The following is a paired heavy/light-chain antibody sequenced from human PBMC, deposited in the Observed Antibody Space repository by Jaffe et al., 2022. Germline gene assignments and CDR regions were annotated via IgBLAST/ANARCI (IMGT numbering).Light chain of an antibody. J-gene: IGLJ1*01. CDR2: GNT. CDR1: SSNIGADYD. V-gene: IGLV1-40*01. CDR3: QSYDTSLSGYV. Sequence: HSVLTQPPSVSGAPGQRVTISCTGSSSNIGADYDVHWYQQLPGTAPKLLIYGNTNRPSGVPDRFSGAKSGTSASLAITGLQAEDEADYYCQSYDTSLSGYVFGTATKVTVL.
Heavy chain of an antibody. CDR2: IHSESSAI. V-gene: IGHV3-48*01. D-gene: IGHD4-17*01. Sequence: QLVESGGGLVQPGGSLRLSCVASGFTFNAYAMNWVRQAPGKGLEWLSFIHSESSAIYYTDSVKGRFTISRDNAKDSLSLQMNSLRAEDSAVYFCARGVPTMVTGSASHDAFDIWGQGTMVTVSS. CDR3: ARGVPTMVTGSASHDAFDI. J-gene: IGHJ3*02. CDR1: GFTFNAYA.